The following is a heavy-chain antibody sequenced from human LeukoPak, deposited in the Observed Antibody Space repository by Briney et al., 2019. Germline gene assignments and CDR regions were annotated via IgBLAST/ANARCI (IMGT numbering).Heavy chain of an antibody. CDR2: ISYSGKT. D-gene: IGHD3-16*02. Sequence: SETLSLTCTVSGASINTYYCSWIRQSPGKGLEYIAYISYSGKTNYNPSLKSRVTMSVDTSNNQFSLRLSSVTAADTAIYYCARLAGDLSSNFDYWGQGTLVTVSS. J-gene: IGHJ4*02. CDR3: ARLAGDLSSNFDY. CDR1: GASINTYY. V-gene: IGHV4-59*08.